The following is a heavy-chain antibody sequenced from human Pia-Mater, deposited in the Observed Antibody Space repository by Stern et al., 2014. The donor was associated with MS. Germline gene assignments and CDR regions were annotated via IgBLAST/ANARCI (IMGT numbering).Heavy chain of an antibody. V-gene: IGHV3-33*01. J-gene: IGHJ4*02. CDR3: ARGDSSSPLEY. D-gene: IGHD6-6*01. CDR2: KWYDGSNK. CDR1: GFTFSSYG. Sequence: VQLEESGGGVVQPGRSLRLSCAASGFTFSSYGMHWVRQTPGKGPEWVPVKWYDGSNKFYADSVKGLFTISRDNSENTLYLQMNSLRAEDTAVYYCARGDSSSPLEYWGQGTLVTVSS.